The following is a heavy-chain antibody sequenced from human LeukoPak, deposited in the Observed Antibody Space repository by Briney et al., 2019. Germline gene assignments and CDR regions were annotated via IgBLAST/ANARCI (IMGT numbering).Heavy chain of an antibody. CDR3: ARGGGYGYCSGGSCYPPDH. D-gene: IGHD2-15*01. Sequence: ASVKVSCKASGYTFTGYYMHWVRQAPGQGLEWMRRINPNSGGTNYAQKFQGRVTMTRDTSISTAYMELSRLRSDDTAVYYCARGGGYGYCSGGSCYPPDHWGQGTLVTVSS. J-gene: IGHJ4*02. CDR2: INPNSGGT. V-gene: IGHV1-2*06. CDR1: GYTFTGYY.